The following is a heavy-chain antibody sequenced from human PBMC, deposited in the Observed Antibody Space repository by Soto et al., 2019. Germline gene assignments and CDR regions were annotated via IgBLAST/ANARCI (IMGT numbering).Heavy chain of an antibody. CDR3: ATPWYSSSWYAFDI. Sequence: ASVKVSCKVSGYTLTELSMHWVRQAPGKGLEWMGGFDPEDGETIYAQKFQGRVTMTEDTSTDTAYMELSSLRSEDTAVDFCATPWYSSSWYAFDIWGQGTMVTVSS. D-gene: IGHD6-13*01. CDR1: GYTLTELS. J-gene: IGHJ3*02. CDR2: FDPEDGET. V-gene: IGHV1-24*01.